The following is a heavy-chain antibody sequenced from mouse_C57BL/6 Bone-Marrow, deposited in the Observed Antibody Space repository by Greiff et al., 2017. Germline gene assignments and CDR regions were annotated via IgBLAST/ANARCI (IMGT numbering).Heavy chain of an antibody. D-gene: IGHD4-1*01. CDR2: IRNKANGYTT. CDR3: ARLWGFYFDY. V-gene: IGHV7-3*01. J-gene: IGHJ2*01. CDR1: GFTFTDYY. Sequence: EVKLEESGGGLVQPGGSLSLSCAASGFTFTDYYMSWVRQPPGKALEWLGFIRNKANGYTTEYSASVKGRFTISRDNSQSILYLQMNALRAEDSATEFCARLWGFYFDYWGQGTTLTVSS.